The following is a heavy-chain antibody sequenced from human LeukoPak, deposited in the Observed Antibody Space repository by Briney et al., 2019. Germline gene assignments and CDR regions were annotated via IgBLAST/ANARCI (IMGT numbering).Heavy chain of an antibody. Sequence: SGPTLVNPTLTLTLTCTFSGFSLSTSAAGVGWIRQPPGKALEWLALIYWNDDKRYSPSLKSRLTITKDTSKNQAVLTMTNMDPVDTATYYCAHRRFYGTPFDYWGQGTLVTVSS. D-gene: IGHD4-17*01. CDR3: AHRRFYGTPFDY. CDR2: IYWNDDK. CDR1: GFSLSTSAAG. V-gene: IGHV2-5*01. J-gene: IGHJ4*02.